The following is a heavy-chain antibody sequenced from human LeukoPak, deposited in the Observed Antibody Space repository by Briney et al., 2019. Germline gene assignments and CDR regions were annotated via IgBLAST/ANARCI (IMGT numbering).Heavy chain of an antibody. V-gene: IGHV1-69*13. Sequence: ASVKVSCKASGGTFSSYAISWVRQAPGQGLEWMGGIIPIFGTANYAQKFQGRVTITAGESTSTAYMELSSLRSEDTAVYYCAIFPPYDSSGYLDYWGQGTLVTVSS. D-gene: IGHD3-22*01. J-gene: IGHJ4*02. CDR1: GGTFSSYA. CDR2: IIPIFGTA. CDR3: AIFPPYDSSGYLDY.